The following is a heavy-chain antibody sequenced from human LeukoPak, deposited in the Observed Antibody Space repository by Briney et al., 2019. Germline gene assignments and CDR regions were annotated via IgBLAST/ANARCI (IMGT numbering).Heavy chain of an antibody. CDR2: ISGSGGST. V-gene: IGHV3-23*01. CDR3: AKDYDFWSGYYTK. CDR1: GFAFSSYA. D-gene: IGHD3-3*01. Sequence: GGSLRLSCAAPGFAFSSYAMSWVRQAPGKGLEWVSAISGSGGSTYYADSVKGRFTISRDNSKNTLYLQMNSLRAEDTAVYYCAKDYDFWSGYYTKWGQGTLVTVSS. J-gene: IGHJ4*02.